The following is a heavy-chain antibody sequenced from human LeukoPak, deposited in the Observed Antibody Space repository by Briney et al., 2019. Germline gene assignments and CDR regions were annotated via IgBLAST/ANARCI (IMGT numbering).Heavy chain of an antibody. CDR3: ARGVQQLVLYYYYYMDV. CDR1: GYTFTSYG. D-gene: IGHD6-13*01. Sequence: GASVKVSCKASGYTFTSYGISWVRQAPGQGLEWMGRISAYNGSTNYAQKLQGRVTMTTDTSTSTAYMELRSLRSDDTAVYYCARGVQQLVLYYYYYMDVWGKGTTVTVSS. V-gene: IGHV1-18*01. J-gene: IGHJ6*03. CDR2: ISAYNGST.